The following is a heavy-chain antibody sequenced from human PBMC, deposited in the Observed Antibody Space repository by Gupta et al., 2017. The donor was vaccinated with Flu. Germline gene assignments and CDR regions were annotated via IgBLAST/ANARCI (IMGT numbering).Heavy chain of an antibody. J-gene: IGHJ5*02. CDR1: GGAIRTSSYS. CDR2: IYYSLPT. Sequence: QLQLQEPGPGLLKASEKVSLTCTVSGGAIRTSSYSCGWIRQSPGKGLEWIGSIYYSLPTYYNPSLNSRVTISLDTSKNQFSLELHSVTAADTAVYYCARERSAWPSWFDPWGQGTLVSVSS. V-gene: IGHV4-39*02. CDR3: ARERSAWPSWFDP. D-gene: IGHD6-19*01.